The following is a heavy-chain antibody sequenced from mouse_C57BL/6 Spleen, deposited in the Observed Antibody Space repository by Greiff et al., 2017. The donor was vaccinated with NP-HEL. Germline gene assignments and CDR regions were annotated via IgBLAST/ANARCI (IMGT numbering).Heavy chain of an antibody. V-gene: IGHV1-15*01. CDR1: GYTFTDYE. Sequence: VKLQESGAELVRPGASVTLSCKASGYTFTDYEMHWVKQTPVHGLEWIGAIDPETGGTAYNQKFKGKAILTADKSSSTAYMELRSLTSEDSAVYYCTRTLPKGFDYWGQGTTLTVSS. CDR3: TRTLPKGFDY. J-gene: IGHJ2*01. CDR2: IDPETGGT.